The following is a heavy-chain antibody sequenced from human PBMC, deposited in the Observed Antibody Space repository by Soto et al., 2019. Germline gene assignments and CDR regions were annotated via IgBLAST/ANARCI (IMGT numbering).Heavy chain of an antibody. CDR1: GFTFSSYG. V-gene: IGHV3-33*01. Sequence: GGSLRLSCAASGFTFSSYGMHWVRQAPGKGLEWVAVIWYDGSNKYYADSVKGRFTISRDNSKNTLYLQMNSLRAEDTAVYYCARDQEPYYDSSGIEAFDYWGQGTLVTVSS. J-gene: IGHJ4*02. CDR2: IWYDGSNK. D-gene: IGHD3-22*01. CDR3: ARDQEPYYDSSGIEAFDY.